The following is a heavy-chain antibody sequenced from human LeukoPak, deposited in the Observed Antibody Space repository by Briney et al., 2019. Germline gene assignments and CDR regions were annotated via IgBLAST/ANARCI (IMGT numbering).Heavy chain of an antibody. CDR1: GFTFSSYA. J-gene: IGHJ4*02. CDR2: ISGSGGST. Sequence: GGSLRLSCAASGFTFSSYAMRWVRQAPGKGLEWVSAISGSGGSTYYADSVKGRFTISRDNSKNTLYLQMNSLRAEDTAVYYCAKVLVGQWLEYWGQGTLVTVSS. V-gene: IGHV3-23*01. CDR3: AKVLVGQWLEY. D-gene: IGHD6-19*01.